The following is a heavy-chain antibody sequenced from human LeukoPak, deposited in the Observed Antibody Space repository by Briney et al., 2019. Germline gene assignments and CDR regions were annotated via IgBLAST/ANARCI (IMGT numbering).Heavy chain of an antibody. J-gene: IGHJ1*01. CDR2: ISGSGYST. V-gene: IGHV3-23*01. Sequence: GGSLRLSCAASGFTFSSYAMSWVRQAPGKGLKWVSVISGSGYSTYYADSVKGRFTISRDNSKNTLYLQMNSLRAEDTAVYYCAKDRSGSTAEYFQDWGQGTLVTVSS. D-gene: IGHD3-10*01. CDR1: GFTFSSYA. CDR3: AKDRSGSTAEYFQD.